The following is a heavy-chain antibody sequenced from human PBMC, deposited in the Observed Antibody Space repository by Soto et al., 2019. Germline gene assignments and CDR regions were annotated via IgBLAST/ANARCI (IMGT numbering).Heavy chain of an antibody. V-gene: IGHV1-2*04. CDR3: ARDGRAVAGYFDY. CDR1: GDRLTVDL. D-gene: IGHD6-19*01. Sequence: VSWEACGDRLTVDLVDWRLKTQEQGLEWMGWINPNSGGTNYAQKFQGWVTMTRDTSISTAYMELSRLRSDDTAVYYCARDGRAVAGYFDYWGQGTLVTVSS. J-gene: IGHJ4*02. CDR2: INPNSGGT.